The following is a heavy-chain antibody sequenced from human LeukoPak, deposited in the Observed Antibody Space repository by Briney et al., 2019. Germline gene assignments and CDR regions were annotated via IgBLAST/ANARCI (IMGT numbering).Heavy chain of an antibody. Sequence: ASVKVSCKASGYTFTEHYLHWVRQAPGQGLEWTGRINPKRGDTDYAQKFQGRVTMTRDTSISTASMELSRLRSDDTAVYYCATVAGRSTWYALDHWGQGSLVTVSS. CDR2: INPKRGDT. V-gene: IGHV1-2*06. CDR3: ATVAGRSTWYALDH. CDR1: GYTFTEHY. D-gene: IGHD2-2*01. J-gene: IGHJ4*02.